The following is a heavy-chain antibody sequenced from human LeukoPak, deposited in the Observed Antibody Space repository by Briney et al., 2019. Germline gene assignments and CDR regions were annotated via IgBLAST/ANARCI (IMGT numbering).Heavy chain of an antibody. CDR3: ARDGQLRGAFDI. J-gene: IGHJ3*02. V-gene: IGHV4-61*10. D-gene: IGHD2-2*01. CDR2: IYYSGST. CDR1: GDSISSGNYY. Sequence: PSETLSLTCTVSGDSISSGNYYWSCIRQPAGKGLEWIGYIYYSGSTNYNPSLKSRVPISVDTSKNQFSLKLSSVTAADAAVYYCARDGQLRGAFDIWGQGTMVTVSS.